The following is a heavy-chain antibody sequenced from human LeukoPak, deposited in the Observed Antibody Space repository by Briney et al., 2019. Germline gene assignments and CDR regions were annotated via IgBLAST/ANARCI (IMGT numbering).Heavy chain of an antibody. J-gene: IGHJ5*02. CDR1: GFTFRDYW. Sequence: GGSLRLSCAASGFTFRDYWMSWVREAPGKGLEWVANIKPDGSEKFYVDAVKGRFTISRDNAKDSVSLQLNSLRVEDTAVYYCASHASGWFAWGQGTLVTVSS. V-gene: IGHV3-7*01. CDR3: ASHASGWFA. CDR2: IKPDGSEK. D-gene: IGHD6-19*01.